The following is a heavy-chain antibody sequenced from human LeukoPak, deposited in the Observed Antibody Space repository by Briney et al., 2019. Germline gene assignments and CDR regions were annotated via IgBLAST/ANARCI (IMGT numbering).Heavy chain of an antibody. D-gene: IGHD3-3*01. J-gene: IGHJ3*02. Sequence: PGGSLRLSCSASGLNDIRNRMSTVRQAPGKGLEWVSVTDSGGGTDYADCVKGKFNISRANSKNSLHLQMNSLRAEDTAVYYCARGFGPNGFDSWGQGTMVTVS. V-gene: IGHV3-66*01. CDR1: GLNDIRNR. CDR2: TDSGGGT. CDR3: ARGFGPNGFDS.